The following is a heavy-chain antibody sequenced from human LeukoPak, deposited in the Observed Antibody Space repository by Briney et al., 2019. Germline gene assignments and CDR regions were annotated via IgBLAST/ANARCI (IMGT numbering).Heavy chain of an antibody. V-gene: IGHV3-30*01. D-gene: IGHD3-10*01. CDR3: ASPEDRKGVTPG. CDR2: ISYNGSET. Sequence: GGSLRLSCGTSGFTFRNFAMHWVRQAPGKGLEWVAIISYNGSETYYADSVKGRFTISRDNSRKTLYLQLNSLRPDDTAVYYCASPEDRKGVTPGWGQGTLVTVSS. CDR1: GFTFRNFA. J-gene: IGHJ4*02.